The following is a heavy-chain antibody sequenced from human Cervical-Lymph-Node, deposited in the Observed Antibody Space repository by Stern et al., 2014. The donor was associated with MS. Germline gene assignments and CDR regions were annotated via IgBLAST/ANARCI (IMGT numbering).Heavy chain of an antibody. CDR1: GFTFDDYA. CDR2: IRWNGNNI. CDR3: AKDAQYIGYDSWGHFNY. J-gene: IGHJ4*02. Sequence: EVPLVESGGGLVQPGRSLRLSCAASGFTFDDYAIHWVRQAPGKGLDWVSGIRWNGNNIAYADSVRGRFTISRDNAKNSLYLQMNSLRPEDTAFYYCAKDAQYIGYDSWGHFNYWGLGTLVTVSS. V-gene: IGHV3-9*01. D-gene: IGHD5-12*01.